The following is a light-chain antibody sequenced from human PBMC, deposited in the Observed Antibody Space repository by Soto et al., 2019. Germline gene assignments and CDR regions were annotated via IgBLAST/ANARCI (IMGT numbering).Light chain of an antibody. CDR2: YDD. Sequence: QSVLTQPPSVSEAPRQRVTISCSGSSSNIGNNAVNWYQQLPGKAPKLLVYYDDLLPSGVSDRFSGSKSGTSASLAISGLQSEDEAVSYCAAWDDSLDVVLFGGGTQLTVL. J-gene: IGLJ2*01. V-gene: IGLV1-36*01. CDR3: AAWDDSLDVVL. CDR1: SSNIGNNA.